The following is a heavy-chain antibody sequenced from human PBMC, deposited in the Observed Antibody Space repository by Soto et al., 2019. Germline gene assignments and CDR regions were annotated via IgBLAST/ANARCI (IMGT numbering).Heavy chain of an antibody. CDR2: ISYDGSNK. CDR1: GFTLSSYA. CDR3: ARDHDEDSSGYESYYFDY. Sequence: PRGSLRLSCAASGFTLSSYAMHWVRQAPGKGLEWMAVISYDGSNKYYADSVKRRFTISRDNSKNTLYLQMNSLRAEDTAVYYRARDHDEDSSGYESYYFDYWGQGSLVSVS. J-gene: IGHJ4*02. V-gene: IGHV3-30-3*01. D-gene: IGHD3-22*01.